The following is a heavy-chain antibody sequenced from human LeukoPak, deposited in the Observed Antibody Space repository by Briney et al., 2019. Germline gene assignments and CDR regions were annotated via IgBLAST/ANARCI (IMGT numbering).Heavy chain of an antibody. CDR1: GFTFSSYA. D-gene: IGHD2-2*01. CDR2: ISGSGGNT. V-gene: IGHV3-23*01. J-gene: IGHJ6*02. CDR3: ARVRAGYCTSTSCYTGMDV. Sequence: GGSLRLSCAASGFTFSSYAMSWGRQAPGKGLEWVSAISGSGGNTYYADSVRGRFTISRDNSKFTLYMQMNSLRAEDTAVYYCARVRAGYCTSTSCYTGMDVWGQGTTVTVSS.